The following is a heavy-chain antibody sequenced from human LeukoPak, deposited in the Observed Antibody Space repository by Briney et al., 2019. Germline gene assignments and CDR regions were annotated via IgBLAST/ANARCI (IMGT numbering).Heavy chain of an antibody. CDR1: GGSISSYY. CDR2: IYYSGST. Sequence: SETLSLTCTVSGGSISSYYWSWIRQPPGKGLEWIGYIYYSGSTNYNPSLKSRVTISVDTSKNQFPLKLSSVTAADTAVYYCARSQLVYYYYYMDVWGKGTTVTVSS. CDR3: ARSQLVYYYYYMDV. V-gene: IGHV4-59*01. J-gene: IGHJ6*03. D-gene: IGHD6-6*01.